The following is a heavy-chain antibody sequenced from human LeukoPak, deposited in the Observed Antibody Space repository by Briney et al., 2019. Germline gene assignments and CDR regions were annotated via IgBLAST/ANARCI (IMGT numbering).Heavy chain of an antibody. CDR1: GFTFSDSA. J-gene: IGHJ4*02. CDR2: ISGSGDTT. D-gene: IGHD2-2*01. Sequence: HTGGSPRLSCAASGFTFSDSAMTWVRQAPGKGLEWVSAISGSGDTTYYADSVKGRFTVSRDNSKNTLYLQMNSLRAEDTAVYYCAKCPSYVVPGAIRLDYWGQGTLVTVSS. V-gene: IGHV3-23*01. CDR3: AKCPSYVVPGAIRLDY.